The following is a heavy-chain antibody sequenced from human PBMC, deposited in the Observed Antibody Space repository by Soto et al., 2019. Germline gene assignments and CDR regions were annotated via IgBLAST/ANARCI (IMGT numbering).Heavy chain of an antibody. J-gene: IGHJ6*02. CDR1: GGSISSSNW. Sequence: SETLSLTCAVSGGSISSSNWWSWVRQPPGKGLEWIGEIYHSGSTNYNPSLKSRVTISVDKSKNQFSLKLSSVTAADTAVYYCARAQGDWNHIYYYGMDVWGQGNTVT. CDR2: IYHSGST. V-gene: IGHV4-4*02. CDR3: ARAQGDWNHIYYYGMDV. D-gene: IGHD1-1*01.